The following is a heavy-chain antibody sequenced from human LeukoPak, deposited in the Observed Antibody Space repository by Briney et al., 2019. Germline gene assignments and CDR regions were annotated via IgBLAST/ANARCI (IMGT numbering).Heavy chain of an antibody. D-gene: IGHD2-15*01. J-gene: IGHJ4*02. Sequence: GGSLRLSCAASGFTFSSYWMHWVRQAPGKGLVWVSRINSDGFSITYADYVKGQFTNSRDNAKKTLYLQMNSLRAEDTAFYYCARMYCSGDSCWFDYWGQGTLVTVSS. CDR3: ARMYCSGDSCWFDY. CDR2: INSDGFSI. CDR1: GFTFSSYW. V-gene: IGHV3-74*03.